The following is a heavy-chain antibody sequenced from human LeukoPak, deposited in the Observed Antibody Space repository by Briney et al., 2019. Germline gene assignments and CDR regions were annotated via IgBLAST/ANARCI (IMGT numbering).Heavy chain of an antibody. D-gene: IGHD3-3*01. CDR3: ARGSNSLYDFWSDNWFDP. CDR1: GGSISSGGYS. J-gene: IGHJ5*02. CDR2: IYYSGST. V-gene: IGHV4-30-2*03. Sequence: SQTLSLTCAVSGGSISSGGYSWSWIRQPPGKGLEWIGSIYYSGSTYYNPSLKSRVTISVDTSKNQFSLKLSPVTAADAAVYYCARGSNSLYDFWSDNWFDPWGQGTLVTVSS.